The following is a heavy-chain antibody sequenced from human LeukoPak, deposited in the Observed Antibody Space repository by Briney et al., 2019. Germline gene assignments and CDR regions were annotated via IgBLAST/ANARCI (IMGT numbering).Heavy chain of an antibody. V-gene: IGHV3-49*04. CDR2: IRSKAYGGTT. D-gene: IGHD6-13*01. Sequence: GGSLRLSCTASGFTFGDYAMSWVPQAPGKGLEGVGFIRSKAYGGTTEYAASVKGRFTISRDDSKSIAYLQMNSLKTEDTAVYYCTRGEQSLFDPWGQGTLVTVSS. CDR3: TRGEQSLFDP. J-gene: IGHJ5*02. CDR1: GFTFGDYA.